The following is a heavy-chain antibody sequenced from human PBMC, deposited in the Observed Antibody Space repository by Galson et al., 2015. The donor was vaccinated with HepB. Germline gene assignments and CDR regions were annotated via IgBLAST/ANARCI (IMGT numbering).Heavy chain of an antibody. CDR1: GGTFSSYA. J-gene: IGHJ4*02. V-gene: IGHV1-69*13. CDR3: AQSGRPAAAAVGVDY. D-gene: IGHD6-13*01. CDR2: IIPIFATA. Sequence: SVKVSCKASGGTFSSYAISWVRQAPGQGLEWMGGIIPIFATANYAQKFQGRVTITADESTSTAYMELSSLRSEDTAVYYCAQSGRPAAAAVGVDYWAQGTLATVS.